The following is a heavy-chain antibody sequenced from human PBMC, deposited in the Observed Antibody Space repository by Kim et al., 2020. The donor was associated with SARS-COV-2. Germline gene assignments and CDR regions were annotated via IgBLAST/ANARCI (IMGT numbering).Heavy chain of an antibody. CDR1: GFSLKHTG. D-gene: IGHD2-2*01. CDR3: ARRMALSTMDY. Sequence: GGSLRLSCVTSGFSLKHTGRYGVRQAPGKGLEWISYVREDESNKSYADSVKGRFTVSRDDGKNSVFLQMNSLRDEDTALYYCARRMALSTMDYGGQGTLVTVSS. J-gene: IGHJ4*02. CDR2: VREDESNK. V-gene: IGHV3-48*03.